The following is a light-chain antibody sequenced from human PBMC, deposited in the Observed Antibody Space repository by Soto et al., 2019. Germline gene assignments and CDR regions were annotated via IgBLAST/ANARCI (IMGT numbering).Light chain of an antibody. J-gene: IGKJ1*01. CDR3: QQYSNWPRT. CDR2: GAS. Sequence: EIVMTQSPATLSVSPGERATLSCRASQSVGSNLAWYQQKPGQAPRFLIYGASTRATGIPARFSGSGSGTEFTLTISSLQSEDFAVYYCQQYSNWPRTFGQGTKVEVK. CDR1: QSVGSN. V-gene: IGKV3-15*01.